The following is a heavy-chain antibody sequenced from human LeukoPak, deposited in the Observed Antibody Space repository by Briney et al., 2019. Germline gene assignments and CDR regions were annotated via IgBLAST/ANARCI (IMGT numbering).Heavy chain of an antibody. V-gene: IGHV4-61*02. CDR2: IYTSGST. J-gene: IGHJ6*03. CDR1: GGSISSGSYY. D-gene: IGHD6-13*01. CDR3: AREAAAGTVYYYYYMDV. Sequence: SETLSLTCTVSGGSISSGSYYWSWIRQPAGKGLEWIGRIYTSGSTNYNPSLKSRVTISVDTPKNQFSLKLSSVTAADTAVYYCAREAAAGTVYYYYYMDVWGKGTTVTISS.